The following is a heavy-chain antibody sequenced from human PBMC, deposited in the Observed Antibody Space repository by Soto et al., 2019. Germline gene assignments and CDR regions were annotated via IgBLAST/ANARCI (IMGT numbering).Heavy chain of an antibody. Sequence: PSETLSLTCTVSGGSISSYYWSWIRQPPGKGLEWIGYIYYSGSTNYNPSLKSRVTISVDTSKNQFSLKLSSVTAADTAVYYCGRVRRDDFWSGYSPPPLYGMDVWGQGTTVTVSS. CDR1: GGSISSYY. V-gene: IGHV4-59*01. CDR3: GRVRRDDFWSGYSPPPLYGMDV. D-gene: IGHD3-3*01. J-gene: IGHJ6*02. CDR2: IYYSGST.